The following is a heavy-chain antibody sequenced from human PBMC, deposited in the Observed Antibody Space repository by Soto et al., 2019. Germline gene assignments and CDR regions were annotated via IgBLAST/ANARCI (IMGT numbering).Heavy chain of an antibody. Sequence: QVQLVESGGGVVQPGRSLRLSCAASEFTFSNYGMHWVRQAPGKGLEWVAVILNDGSNRYHADSVKDRFTISRDNSKKPLYLQMNSLRAEATAVYYCASDDEYSGNGMDVWGQGTTVTVS. CDR3: ASDDEYSGNGMDV. CDR2: ILNDGSNR. V-gene: IGHV3-33*01. CDR1: EFTFSNYG. J-gene: IGHJ6*02. D-gene: IGHD3-10*01.